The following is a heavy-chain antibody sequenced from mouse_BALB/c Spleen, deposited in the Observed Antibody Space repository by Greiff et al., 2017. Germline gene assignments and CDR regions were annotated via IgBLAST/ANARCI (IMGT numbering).Heavy chain of an antibody. CDR2: ISSGGSYT. CDR3: ARHGTITFAY. J-gene: IGHJ3*01. D-gene: IGHD2-4*01. V-gene: IGHV5-6*01. Sequence: EVQVVESGGGLVKPGGSLKLSCAASGFTFSSYGMSWVRQTPDKRLEWVATISSGGSYTYYPDSVKGRFTISRDNAKNTLYLQMSSLKSEDTAMYYCARHGTITFAYWGQGTLVTVSA. CDR1: GFTFSSYG.